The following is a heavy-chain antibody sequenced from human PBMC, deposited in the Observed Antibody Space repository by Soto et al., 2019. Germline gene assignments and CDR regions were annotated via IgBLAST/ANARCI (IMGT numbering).Heavy chain of an antibody. D-gene: IGHD2-21*02. CDR3: ARGLSFRGDFDV. CDR1: GGSISSSSW. CDR2: IYHAGSP. J-gene: IGHJ3*01. V-gene: IGHV4-4*02. Sequence: RLQESGPGLVKPSGTLSLTCDVSGGSISSSSWWTWVRQSPGKGLEWIGEIYHAGSPNYNPSFQSRVTILADKSKNHFSLRLTSVTAADTAIYYCARGLSFRGDFDVWGQGTTVTVSS.